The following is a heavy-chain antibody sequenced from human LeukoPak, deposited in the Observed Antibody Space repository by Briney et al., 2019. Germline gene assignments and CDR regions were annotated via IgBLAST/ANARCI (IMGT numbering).Heavy chain of an antibody. CDR1: GFTFSNHW. V-gene: IGHV3-7*01. Sequence: PGGSLRLSCTASGFTFSNHWMSWVRQAPGKGLEWVASLKEDGSDRWYEASVEGRFAISRDNAKNSLYLQMNSLRDEDTAVYYCARVVVRRFDHWGQGTLVTVSS. D-gene: IGHD2-21*01. CDR3: ARVVVRRFDH. J-gene: IGHJ4*02. CDR2: LKEDGSDR.